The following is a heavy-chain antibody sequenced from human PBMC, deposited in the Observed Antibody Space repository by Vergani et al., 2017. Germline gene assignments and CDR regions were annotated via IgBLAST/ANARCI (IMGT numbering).Heavy chain of an antibody. J-gene: IGHJ4*02. CDR3: TKGSRGYTGYFFDY. Sequence: VQLVESGGSVVQPGRSLRLSCAASGFTFSNYGLHWVRQAPGQGLEWVSSVSGSSATPYYADSVKGRFIISRDNSKNTLHLQMNSLRADDTAVYYCTKGSRGYTGYFFDYWGQGTLATVSS. CDR2: VSGSSATP. D-gene: IGHD5-12*01. CDR1: GFTFSNYG. V-gene: IGHV3-23*04.